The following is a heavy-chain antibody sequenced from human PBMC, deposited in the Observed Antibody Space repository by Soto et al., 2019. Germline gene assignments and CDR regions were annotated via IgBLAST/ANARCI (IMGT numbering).Heavy chain of an antibody. V-gene: IGHV4-59*01. J-gene: IGHJ4*02. CDR2: IYYTGRT. D-gene: IGHD1-26*01. CDR1: GGSISGSY. Sequence: PSETLSLTCIVSGGSISGSYWTWIRQPPGKGLECIGYIYYTGRTNYNPSLKSRVTISVDTSNNQISLELTSVTAADTAVYYCARALRDWELSIYYWGQGSLVTAPQ. CDR3: ARALRDWELSIYY.